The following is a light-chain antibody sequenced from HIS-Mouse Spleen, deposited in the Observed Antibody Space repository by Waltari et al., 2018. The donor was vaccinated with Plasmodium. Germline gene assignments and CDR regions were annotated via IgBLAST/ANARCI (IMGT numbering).Light chain of an antibody. CDR3: QAWDSSTDYV. CDR2: QDS. J-gene: IGLJ1*01. Sequence: SYELTQPPSVSVSPGQTASITCSGDKLGDKYACWYQQKPGQSPVLVIYQDSKRPSGIPGRFSGFNSWDTATLTIRGTQAMDEADYYCQAWDSSTDYVFGTGTKVTVL. CDR1: KLGDKY. V-gene: IGLV3-1*01.